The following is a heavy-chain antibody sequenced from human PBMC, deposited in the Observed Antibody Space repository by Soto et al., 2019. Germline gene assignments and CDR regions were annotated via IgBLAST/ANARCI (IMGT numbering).Heavy chain of an antibody. J-gene: IGHJ5*02. V-gene: IGHV4-59*01. CDR3: ARDREYCSGGRCLRVSPP. CDR2: FYYSGNS. D-gene: IGHD2-15*01. Sequence: SETLSLTCTVSGGSITSYYWSWIRQPPWKGLQWIGYFYYSGNSNYNPSLKSRISISVDTSRNQFSLKLSSVTAADTAVYYCARDREYCSGGRCLRVSPPWGHGILVT. CDR1: GGSITSYY.